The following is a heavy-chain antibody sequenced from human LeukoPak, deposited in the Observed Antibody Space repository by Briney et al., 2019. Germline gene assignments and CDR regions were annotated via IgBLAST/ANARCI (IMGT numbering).Heavy chain of an antibody. CDR3: ARQDYVSSYFDP. V-gene: IGHV4-39*01. Sequence: SETLSLTCTVSRDSISRGSYYWGWIRQPPGKGLEWIGTIYYSGSTYYNPSLKSRVTISVDTAKNYFSLSLRSVTAADTPLYYCARQDYVSSYFDPWGQGTLVTVSS. J-gene: IGHJ5*02. CDR2: IYYSGST. CDR1: RDSISRGSYY. D-gene: IGHD4-17*01.